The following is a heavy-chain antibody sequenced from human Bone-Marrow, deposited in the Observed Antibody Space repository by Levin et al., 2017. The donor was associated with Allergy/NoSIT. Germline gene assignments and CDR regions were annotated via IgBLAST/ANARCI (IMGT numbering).Heavy chain of an antibody. CDR1: GFIFSNYA. J-gene: IGHJ4*02. D-gene: IGHD2-15*01. CDR2: ISGRGDRS. Sequence: GESLKISCGASGFIFSNYAMSWARQAPGKGLEWVSGISGRGDRSYYADFVEGRFTISRDNSKNTLYLQVNSLGAEDTAVYYCAKGGCSGATCFSDFDYWGQGTLVIVSS. CDR3: AKGGCSGATCFSDFDY. V-gene: IGHV3-23*01.